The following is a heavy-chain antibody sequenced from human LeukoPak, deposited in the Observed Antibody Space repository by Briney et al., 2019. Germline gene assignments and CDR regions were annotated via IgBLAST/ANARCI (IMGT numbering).Heavy chain of an antibody. J-gene: IGHJ3*01. CDR3: ANEYSKGDV. CDR1: GFTFSNYV. V-gene: IGHV3-23*01. D-gene: IGHD4-11*01. CDR2: ISGSGTST. Sequence: PGGSLRLSCVASGFTFSNYVMNWVRQAPGKRLECVSSISGSGTSTYYADSVKGRFTSSRDNSKNTLYLQMNSLRAEDTAIYYCANEYSKGDVWGQGTTVTVSS.